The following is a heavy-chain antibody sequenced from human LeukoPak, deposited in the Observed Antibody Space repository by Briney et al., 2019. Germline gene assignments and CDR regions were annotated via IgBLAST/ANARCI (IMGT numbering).Heavy chain of an antibody. Sequence: GESLKISCKGSGYSFTSYWISWVRQMPGKGLEWMGRIDPSDSYTNYSPSFQGHVTISADKSISTAYPQWSSLKASDTAMYYCARQDYYDSSGYYYDYWGQGTLVTVSS. CDR2: IDPSDSYT. J-gene: IGHJ4*02. CDR3: ARQDYYDSSGYYYDY. D-gene: IGHD3-22*01. V-gene: IGHV5-10-1*01. CDR1: GYSFTSYW.